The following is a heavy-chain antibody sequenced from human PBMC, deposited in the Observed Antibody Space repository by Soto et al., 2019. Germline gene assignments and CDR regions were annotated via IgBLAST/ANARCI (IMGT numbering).Heavy chain of an antibody. D-gene: IGHD6-19*01. Sequence: QVQLVQSGAEVKKPGSSVKVSCKVSGDSFSRFAFTWVRQAPGQGLEWMGGVIPVSGTSNYAQRFQGRVYFTADASTSTAYVEVSSLTSEDTSVYYCVGTTGDSGAWRDYGGQGTLVTVSS. CDR2: VIPVSGTS. J-gene: IGHJ4*02. CDR1: GDSFSRFA. CDR3: VGTTGDSGAWRDY. V-gene: IGHV1-69*01.